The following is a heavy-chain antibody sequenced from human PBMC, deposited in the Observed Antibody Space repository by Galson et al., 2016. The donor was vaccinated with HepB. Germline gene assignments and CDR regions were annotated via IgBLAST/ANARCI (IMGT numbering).Heavy chain of an antibody. J-gene: IGHJ4*02. CDR3: APRGY. Sequence: SLRLSCAASGFIFSDYWMSWVRQAPGKGLEWVANIKQDGSKKEYVDSVKGRFTISRDNAEKALYLQMNSLRAEDTAVYYCAPRGYWGQGTLVTVSS. CDR2: IKQDGSKK. CDR1: GFIFSDYW. V-gene: IGHV3-7*01.